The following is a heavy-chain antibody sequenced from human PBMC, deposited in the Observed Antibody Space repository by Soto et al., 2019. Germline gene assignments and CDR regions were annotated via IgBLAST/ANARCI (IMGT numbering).Heavy chain of an antibody. CDR1: GGSFSGYY. CDR2: INHSGST. J-gene: IGHJ3*02. V-gene: IGHV4-34*01. D-gene: IGHD3-22*01. CDR3: AREGKYYYDSSGYYFDAFDI. Sequence: SETLSLTCAVYGGSFSGYYWSWIRQPLGKGLEWIGEINHSGSTNYNPSLKSRVTISVDTSKNQFSLKLSSVTAADTAVYYCAREGKYYYDSSGYYFDAFDIWGQGTMVTVSS.